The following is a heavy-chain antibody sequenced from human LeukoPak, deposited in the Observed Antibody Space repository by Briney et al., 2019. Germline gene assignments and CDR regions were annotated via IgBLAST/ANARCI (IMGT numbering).Heavy chain of an antibody. CDR1: GYSISSGYF. V-gene: IGHV4-38-2*02. CDR2: IYHSGHT. Sequence: SETLSLTCTVSGYSISSGYFWGWIRQPPGKGLEWIGSIYHSGHTYYKPSLKSRVTISVDTSRDQFSLKLTSVTAADTAVYYCARENSSGFVIDAFDIWGQGTMVTVSS. D-gene: IGHD3-22*01. CDR3: ARENSSGFVIDAFDI. J-gene: IGHJ3*02.